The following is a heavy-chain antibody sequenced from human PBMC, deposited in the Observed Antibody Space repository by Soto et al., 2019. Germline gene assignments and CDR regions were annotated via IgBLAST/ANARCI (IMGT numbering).Heavy chain of an antibody. CDR3: ARQRAWNDAFDF. V-gene: IGHV5-51*01. CDR2: IYPQDSDT. J-gene: IGHJ4*02. Sequence: GESVKISCQGSGYSVPTTWIGWVRQMPGKGLEWMGVIYPQDSDTRYSPSFEGQVTFSADTSLSTAYLQWNSLKASDTATYYCARQRAWNDAFDFWGQGTLVSV. D-gene: IGHD1-1*01. CDR1: GYSVPTTW.